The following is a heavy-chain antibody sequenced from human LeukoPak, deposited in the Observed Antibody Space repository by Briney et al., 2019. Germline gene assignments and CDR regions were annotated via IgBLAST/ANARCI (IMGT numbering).Heavy chain of an antibody. CDR3: ARVYCSSTSCYVGAFDI. CDR1: GGSISSYY. D-gene: IGHD2-2*01. J-gene: IGHJ3*02. CDR2: IYYSGST. Sequence: PSETLSLTCTVSGGSISSYYWSWIRQPPGKGLEWIGYIYYSGSTNYNPSLKSRVTISVDTSKNQFSLKLSSVTAADTAVYYCARVYCSSTSCYVGAFDIWGQGTMVTVSS. V-gene: IGHV4-59*01.